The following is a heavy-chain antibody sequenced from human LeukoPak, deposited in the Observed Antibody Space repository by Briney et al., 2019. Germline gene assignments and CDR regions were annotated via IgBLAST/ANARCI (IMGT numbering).Heavy chain of an antibody. D-gene: IGHD6-19*01. CDR3: ARKTYSSGWPSYYMDV. CDR2: IYYSGST. Sequence: PSETLSLTCTVSGGSISSYYWSWIRQPPGKGLEWIGYIYYSGSTNNNPSLKSRVTISVDKSKNQISPKLSSVTAADTAVYYCARKTYSSGWPSYYMDVWGKGTTVTVSS. CDR1: GGSISSYY. V-gene: IGHV4-59*12. J-gene: IGHJ6*03.